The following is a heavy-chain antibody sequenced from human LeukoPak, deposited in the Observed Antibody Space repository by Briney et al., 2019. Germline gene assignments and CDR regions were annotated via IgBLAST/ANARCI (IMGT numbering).Heavy chain of an antibody. CDR2: INTDGSDT. D-gene: IGHD1-1*01. V-gene: IGHV3-74*03. Sequence: GGSLRLSCAASGXTFSKYWMHWVRQAPGKGLVWVSRINTDGSDTTYADSVKGRFTISRDNAKNTLYLQMNSLRAEDTALYYCARNWNYYDQWGQGTLVTVSS. CDR3: ARNWNYYDQ. J-gene: IGHJ4*02. CDR1: GXTFSKYW.